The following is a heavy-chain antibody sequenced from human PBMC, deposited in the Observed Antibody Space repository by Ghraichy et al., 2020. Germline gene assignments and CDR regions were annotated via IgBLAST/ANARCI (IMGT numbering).Heavy chain of an antibody. Sequence: GGSLRLSCAASGFTSKSYWMNWVRQAPGKGLEWVANIKLDGSEKYYVDSVRGRFTISRDNANNSLYLQMSSLRAEDTAVYYCTRDPGRYYGMAVWGQGTTVTVSS. J-gene: IGHJ6*02. V-gene: IGHV3-7*01. CDR1: GFTSKSYW. CDR2: IKLDGSEK. CDR3: TRDPGRYYGMAV.